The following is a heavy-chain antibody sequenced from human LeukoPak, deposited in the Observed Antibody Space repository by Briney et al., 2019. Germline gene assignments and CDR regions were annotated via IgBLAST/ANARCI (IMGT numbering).Heavy chain of an antibody. CDR3: ARDRATEYFAF. CDR1: GGSISSSNW. J-gene: IGHJ4*02. V-gene: IGHV4-4*02. Sequence: SGTLSLTCAVSGGSISSSNWWSWVRQPPGKGLEWIGEIYHSGSTNYNPSLKSRVTISVDKSKNQFSLQLNSVTPEDTAVYYCARDRATEYFAFWGQGTLVTVSS. D-gene: IGHD2/OR15-2a*01. CDR2: IYHSGST.